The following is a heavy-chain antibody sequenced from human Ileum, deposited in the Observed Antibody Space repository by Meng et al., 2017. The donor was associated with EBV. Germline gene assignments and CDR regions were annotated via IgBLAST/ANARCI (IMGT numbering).Heavy chain of an antibody. J-gene: IGHJ4*02. D-gene: IGHD6-13*01. CDR3: ARRDGSSWYYFDY. CDR2: INSDGSSI. Sequence: EVQLVESGXGLVQPGGSLRLSCAVSGFSFSNSWMHWVRQAPGKGLVWVSRINSDGSSISYADSVKGRFTISRDNAKNTLYLQMNSLRAEDTAVYYCARRDGSSWYYFDYWGQGTLVTVSS. CDR1: GFSFSNSW. V-gene: IGHV3-74*01.